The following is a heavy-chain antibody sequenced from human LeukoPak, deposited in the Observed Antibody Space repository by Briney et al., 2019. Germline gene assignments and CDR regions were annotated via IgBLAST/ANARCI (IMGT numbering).Heavy chain of an antibody. CDR1: GFTFGSDA. Sequence: GGSLRLSCAASGFTFGSDAMSWVRQAPGKGLEWVSLVPDDSAATYYADSVKGRFTISRDNSRNTLYLQMSSLRAEDTAVYYCGKARGDSGSLRRSFDHWGQGTLVAVSS. CDR2: VPDDSAAT. J-gene: IGHJ4*02. V-gene: IGHV3-23*01. CDR3: GKARGDSGSLRRSFDH. D-gene: IGHD3-10*01.